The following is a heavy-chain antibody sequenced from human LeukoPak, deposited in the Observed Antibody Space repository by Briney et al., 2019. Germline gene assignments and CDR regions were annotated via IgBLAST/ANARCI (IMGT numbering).Heavy chain of an antibody. V-gene: IGHV1-2*02. CDR3: ARDRSRYSDAKDAFDL. CDR2: INPDSGGT. D-gene: IGHD5-18*01. Sequence: ASVRVSCKASGYTFTGYYMHWLRQAPGQGLEWMGWINPDSGGTVYAQKYKGRITMTRDTSISTVYMELSRLRPDDTAIYYCARDRSRYSDAKDAFDLWGQGTMVTFSS. CDR1: GYTFTGYY. J-gene: IGHJ3*01.